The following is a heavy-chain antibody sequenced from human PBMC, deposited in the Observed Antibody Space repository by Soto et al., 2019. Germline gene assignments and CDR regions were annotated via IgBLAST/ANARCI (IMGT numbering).Heavy chain of an antibody. CDR1: GFTFSNYA. J-gene: IGHJ4*02. CDR2: ISGSGGTT. CDR3: ASCILAWYRGLDY. Sequence: EVHLLESGGGWVQPGGSLRLSCAASGFTFSNYAMTWVRQTPGKGLEWVSEISGSGGTTYSADSVKGRFTISRDNSKNTLYQKMNSLRAEDTAVYYCASCILAWYRGLDYWGQGTLVTVSS. V-gene: IGHV3-23*01. D-gene: IGHD1-1*01.